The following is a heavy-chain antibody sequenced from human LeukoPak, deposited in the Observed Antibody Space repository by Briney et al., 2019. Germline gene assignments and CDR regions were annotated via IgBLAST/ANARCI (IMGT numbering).Heavy chain of an antibody. V-gene: IGHV3-53*01. Sequence: GGSLRLSCAASGYPFSNYGMDWVRQTPGKGLEWVSVIYSGGSTYYADSVKGRFTISRDNSKNTLYLQMNSLRAEDTAVYYCARVAGYYDSSGYFDYWGQGTLVTVSS. CDR2: IYSGGST. J-gene: IGHJ4*02. CDR1: GYPFSNYG. D-gene: IGHD3-22*01. CDR3: ARVAGYYDSSGYFDY.